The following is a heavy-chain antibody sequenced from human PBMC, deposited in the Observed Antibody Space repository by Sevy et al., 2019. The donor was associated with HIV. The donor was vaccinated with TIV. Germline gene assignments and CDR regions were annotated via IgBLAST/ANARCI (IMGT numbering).Heavy chain of an antibody. Sequence: GGSLRLSCAASGFTFSSYAMSWVRQAPGKGLEWVSAISGGGGSTYYADSVKGRFTISRDNSKNTLYLQMNSLRAEDTAVYYCAKGGPMYYDILTGPPGLDVWGKGTTVTVSS. CDR2: ISGGGGST. J-gene: IGHJ6*04. CDR1: GFTFSSYA. D-gene: IGHD3-9*01. V-gene: IGHV3-23*01. CDR3: AKGGPMYYDILTGPPGLDV.